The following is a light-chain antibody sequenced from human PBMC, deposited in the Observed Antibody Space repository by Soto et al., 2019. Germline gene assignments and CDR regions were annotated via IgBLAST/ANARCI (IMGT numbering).Light chain of an antibody. Sequence: DIQMTQSPSSVSASVGDTVTITCRASQDINVYLNWYQQKPGEVPKLLIYSASTLHSGVPSRFTGSGSETDFTLTISCLQSEDFATYYCQQYYSYLTFGQGTRLEIK. J-gene: IGKJ5*01. CDR3: QQYYSYLT. V-gene: IGKV1-17*03. CDR1: QDINVY. CDR2: SAS.